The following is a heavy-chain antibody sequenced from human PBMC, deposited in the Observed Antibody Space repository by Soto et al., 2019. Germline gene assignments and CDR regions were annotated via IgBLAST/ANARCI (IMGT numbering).Heavy chain of an antibody. CDR1: GFTFNTSW. J-gene: IGHJ3*02. CDR2: MNQHGSEK. D-gene: IGHD6-19*01. Sequence: GSLRLSCAASGFTFNTSWMSWVRRAPGKGLEWVAHMNQHGSEKYYVDSVKGRFTISGDDAKNSLYLQMNSLGAEDTAVYYCARGIMGSGWDDAFDIWGQGTMVTVSS. CDR3: ARGIMGSGWDDAFDI. V-gene: IGHV3-7*05.